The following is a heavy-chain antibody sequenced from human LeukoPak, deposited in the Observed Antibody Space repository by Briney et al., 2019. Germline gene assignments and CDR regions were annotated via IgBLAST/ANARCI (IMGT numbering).Heavy chain of an antibody. D-gene: IGHD5-12*01. CDR1: GGSIYGYY. J-gene: IGHJ4*02. Sequence: TSVTLSLTCTVSGGSIYGYYWSRIRQPPGKGLEWIGYIYYSGSTNYNPSLKSRVTISVDTSKNQFSLKLSTVTAADTAVYYCARGLRGGYSGYDLDYWGLGTLVTVSS. V-gene: IGHV4-59*01. CDR3: ARGLRGGYSGYDLDY. CDR2: IYYSGST.